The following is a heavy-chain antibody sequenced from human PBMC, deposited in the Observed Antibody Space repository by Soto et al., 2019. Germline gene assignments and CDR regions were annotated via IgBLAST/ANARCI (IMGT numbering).Heavy chain of an antibody. CDR2: IYYSGST. D-gene: IGHD3-22*01. CDR1: DGSLSSGGDY. Sequence: ASETLPLTSILFDGSLSSGGDYWRWIREHPGKGLEWIGYIYYSGSTYYNPSLKSRVTISVDTSKNQFSLKLSSVTAADTAVYYCARDGYYDSSGYYYPGLDYWGQGTLVTVSS. J-gene: IGHJ4*02. V-gene: IGHV4-31*03. CDR3: ARDGYYDSSGYYYPGLDY.